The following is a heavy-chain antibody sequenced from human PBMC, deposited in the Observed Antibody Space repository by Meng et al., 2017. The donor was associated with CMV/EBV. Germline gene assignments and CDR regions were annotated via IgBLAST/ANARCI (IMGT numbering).Heavy chain of an antibody. Sequence: SVKVSCKASGGTFSSNTITWVRQAPGQGLEWMGRTIPILGIADYAQKFQGRLTITADKSTRTAFMELSSLRSEDTAVYYCARLLTIAAAGRNAFDIWGQGTMVTVSS. J-gene: IGHJ3*02. CDR2: TIPILGIA. D-gene: IGHD6-13*01. CDR1: GGTFSSNT. CDR3: ARLLTIAAAGRNAFDI. V-gene: IGHV1-69*02.